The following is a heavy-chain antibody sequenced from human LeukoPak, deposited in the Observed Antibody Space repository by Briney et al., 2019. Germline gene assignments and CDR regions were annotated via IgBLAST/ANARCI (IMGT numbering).Heavy chain of an antibody. J-gene: IGHJ5*02. V-gene: IGHV1-2*02. Sequence: ASVKVSCKASGYTFTGYYVHWVRQAPGQGLEWMGWINPNTGGTNYAQKFQGRVTMTKDTSTYAAYMELNKLTSDDTAVYYCGRGNKSFDPWGQGTLVTVSS. CDR1: GYTFTGYY. CDR3: GRGNKSFDP. CDR2: INPNTGGT.